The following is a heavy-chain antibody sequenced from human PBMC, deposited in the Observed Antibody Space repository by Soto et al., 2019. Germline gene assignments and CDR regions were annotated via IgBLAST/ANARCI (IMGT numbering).Heavy chain of an antibody. Sequence: GGSLRLSCAASGFTFSTYWIHWVRQAPGKGLVWVSRINSDGSSTTYADSVKGRLTIFRDNAKNTVYLQMNSLGVEDTAVYYCLVWSGYSLGHFQHWRQGTLVTVSS. CDR2: INSDGSST. J-gene: IGHJ1*01. CDR1: GFTFSTYW. CDR3: LVWSGYSLGHFQH. D-gene: IGHD3-3*01. V-gene: IGHV3-74*01.